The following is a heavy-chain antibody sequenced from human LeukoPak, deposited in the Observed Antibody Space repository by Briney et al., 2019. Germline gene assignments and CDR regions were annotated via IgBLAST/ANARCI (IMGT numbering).Heavy chain of an antibody. CDR2: INHSGST. V-gene: IGHV4-34*01. CDR3: AGLVGRYSSGLYYYYFDY. D-gene: IGHD3-22*01. Sequence: SETLSLTCAVYGGSFSGYYWSWIRQPPGKGLEWLGEINHSGSTNYNPSLKSRVTISVDTSKNQFSLKLSSVTAADTAVYYCAGLVGRYSSGLYYYYFDYWGQGTLVTVSS. J-gene: IGHJ4*02. CDR1: GGSFSGYY.